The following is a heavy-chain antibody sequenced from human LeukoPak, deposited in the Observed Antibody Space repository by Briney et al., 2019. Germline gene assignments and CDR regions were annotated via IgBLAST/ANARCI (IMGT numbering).Heavy chain of an antibody. D-gene: IGHD2-15*01. Sequence: PGGSLRLSCAASGFTFSSYAMIWVRQAPAKGLEWVSAISGSGGTTYYADSVKGRFTISRDNSKNTLYLQMNSLRAEDTAVYYCAKTPKMFPFDYWGQGTLVTVSS. J-gene: IGHJ4*02. CDR1: GFTFSSYA. V-gene: IGHV3-23*01. CDR3: AKTPKMFPFDY. CDR2: ISGSGGTT.